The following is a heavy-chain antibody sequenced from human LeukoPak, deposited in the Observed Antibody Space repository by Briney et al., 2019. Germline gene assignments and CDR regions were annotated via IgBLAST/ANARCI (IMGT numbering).Heavy chain of an antibody. J-gene: IGHJ6*02. Sequence: SETLSLTCSVSGTSISSSSHYWGWIRQPPGKGLEWIGTTYYSGSTHYNSSLKSRITMSVDTSKNQVSLKLSSVTAADTAVYYCARHKGYYDSSGYYYYYGMDVWGQGTTVTVSS. CDR3: ARHKGYYDSSGYYYYYGMDV. CDR2: TYYSGST. D-gene: IGHD3-22*01. V-gene: IGHV4-39*01. CDR1: GTSISSSSHY.